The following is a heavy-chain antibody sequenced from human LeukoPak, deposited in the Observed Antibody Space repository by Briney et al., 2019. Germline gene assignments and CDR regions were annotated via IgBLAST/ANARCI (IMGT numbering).Heavy chain of an antibody. J-gene: IGHJ6*03. CDR1: GGSISSYY. V-gene: IGHV4-59*01. CDR3: ASAVVRGSGHYYYYMDV. CDR2: IYYSGST. D-gene: IGHD3-10*01. Sequence: PSETLSLTCTVSGGSISSYYWSWIRQPPGKGLEWIGYIYYSGSTNYNPSLKSRVTISVDTSKSQFSLKLSSVTAADTAVYYCASAVVRGSGHYYYYMDVWGKGTTVTVSS.